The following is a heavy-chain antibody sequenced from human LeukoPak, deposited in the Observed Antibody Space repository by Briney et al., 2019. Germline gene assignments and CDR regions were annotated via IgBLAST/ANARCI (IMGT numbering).Heavy chain of an antibody. CDR3: AREAGATGGVAFDI. CDR1: GGSISSSSYY. CDR2: IYYSGST. Sequence: TSETLSLTCTVSGGSISSSSYYWSWIRQPPGKGLEWIGYIYYSGSTNYNPSLKSRVTISVDTSKNQFSLKLSSVTAADTAVYYCAREAGATGGVAFDIWGQGTMVTVSS. J-gene: IGHJ3*02. D-gene: IGHD1-26*01. V-gene: IGHV4-61*01.